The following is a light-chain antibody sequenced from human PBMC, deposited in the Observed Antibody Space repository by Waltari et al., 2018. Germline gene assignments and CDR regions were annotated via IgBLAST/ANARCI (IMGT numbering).Light chain of an antibody. CDR2: ADS. CDR3: SSYTSSSTYV. V-gene: IGLV2-14*02. Sequence: QSALTQPASVSGSPGQSITISCTGTSSDVGSYKLVPWYQHHPGKAPRLMIYADSNRPSGSSNRFSGSKSGNTASLTISGLQAEDEADYYCSSYTSSSTYVFGTGTKVTVL. J-gene: IGLJ1*01. CDR1: SSDVGSYKL.